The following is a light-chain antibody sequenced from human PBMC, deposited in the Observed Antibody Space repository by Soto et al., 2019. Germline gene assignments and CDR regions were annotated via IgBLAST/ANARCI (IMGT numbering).Light chain of an antibody. V-gene: IGLV1-51*01. Sequence: QSVLTQPPSVSAAPGQKGTISCSGSSSNIGNNYVSWYQQLPGTAPKLLIYDNNKRPSGIPDRFSGSKSGTSGTLDITGLQTGDEADDYCATWDGSLPAEVFGGGTKLTVL. J-gene: IGLJ2*01. CDR1: SSNIGNNY. CDR3: ATWDGSLPAEV. CDR2: DNN.